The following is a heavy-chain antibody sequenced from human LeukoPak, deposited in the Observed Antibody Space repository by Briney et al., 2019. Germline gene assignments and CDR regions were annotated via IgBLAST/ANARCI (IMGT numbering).Heavy chain of an antibody. CDR1: GFTFDDYA. J-gene: IGHJ4*02. CDR2: ISYDGSNK. CDR3: ARVPNCSGGSCYGYYFDY. D-gene: IGHD2-15*01. Sequence: GGSLRLSCAASGFTFDDYAMHWVRQAPGKGLEWVAVISYDGSNKYYADSVKGRFTISRDNSKNTLYLQMNSLRAEDTAVYYCARVPNCSGGSCYGYYFDYWGQGTLVTVSS. V-gene: IGHV3-30-3*01.